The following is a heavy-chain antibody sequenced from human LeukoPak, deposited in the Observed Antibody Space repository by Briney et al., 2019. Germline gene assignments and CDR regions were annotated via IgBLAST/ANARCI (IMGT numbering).Heavy chain of an antibody. CDR1: GFTFSSYD. Sequence: PGGSLRLSCAASGFTFSSYDMHWVRQTTGKGLEWVSGIGTAGATFYPGSVKGRFTISRGNAKNSLYLQMNNLRAGDTAVYYCTRATAGFDYWGQGTLVTVSS. V-gene: IGHV3-13*01. J-gene: IGHJ4*02. CDR2: IGTAGAT. CDR3: TRATAGFDY.